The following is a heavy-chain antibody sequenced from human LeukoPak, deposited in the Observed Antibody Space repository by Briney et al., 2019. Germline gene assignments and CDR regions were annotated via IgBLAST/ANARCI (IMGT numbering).Heavy chain of an antibody. CDR2: IKQGGSEK. V-gene: IGHV3-7*02. D-gene: IGHD3-9*01. CDR3: VSRYIDWFVPAGV. Sequence: GGSLRLSCAASGFTFNNYLMNWVRQAPGKGLEWVAMIKQGGSEKYYVDSVKGRFTISRDNAKNSLYLQMNSLRAEDTAVYYCVSRYIDWFVPAGVWGQGTTVTVSS. CDR1: GFTFNNYL. J-gene: IGHJ6*02.